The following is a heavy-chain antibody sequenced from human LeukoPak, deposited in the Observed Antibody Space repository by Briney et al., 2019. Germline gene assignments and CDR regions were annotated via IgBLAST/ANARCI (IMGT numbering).Heavy chain of an antibody. V-gene: IGHV3-23*01. J-gene: IGHJ4*02. CDR2: ISGSGGST. Sequence: GGSLRLSCAASGFTFSSYAMSWVRQAPVKGLEWVSAISGSGGSTYYADSVKGRFTISRDNSKNTLYLQMNSLRAEDTAVYYCAKDGYYYDSRGYYYPDYWGQGTLVTVSS. D-gene: IGHD3-22*01. CDR1: GFTFSSYA. CDR3: AKDGYYYDSRGYYYPDY.